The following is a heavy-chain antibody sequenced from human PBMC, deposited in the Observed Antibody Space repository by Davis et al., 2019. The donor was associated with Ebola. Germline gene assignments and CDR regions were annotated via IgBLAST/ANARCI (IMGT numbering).Heavy chain of an antibody. CDR3: VRSQGYFSWFDP. Sequence: PGGSLRLSCVASGFTFSSYSFNWVRQTPGKGLEWVSQISVRTDDTHYADSVKGRFTISTDYSKNTVYLQMNSLRVEDTAVYYCVRSQGYFSWFDPWGQGTLVTVSS. J-gene: IGHJ5*02. D-gene: IGHD3-22*01. CDR1: GFTFSSYS. CDR2: ISVRTDDT. V-gene: IGHV3-23*01.